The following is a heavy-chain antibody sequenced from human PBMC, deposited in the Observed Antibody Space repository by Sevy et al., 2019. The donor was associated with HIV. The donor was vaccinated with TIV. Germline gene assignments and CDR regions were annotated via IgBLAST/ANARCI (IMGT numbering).Heavy chain of an antibody. CDR3: VRRSSYSDSSGYYSFDY. CDR2: GSGSGSNT. V-gene: IGHV3-23*01. D-gene: IGHD3-22*01. CDR1: GFTFSNHV. Sequence: GGSLRLSCAASGFTFSNHVMNWVRQAPGKGLEWVSAGSGSGSNTYYADSVQGRFTITRDNSKNTLYLQMNTLRAEDTAVYYCVRRSSYSDSSGYYSFDYWGQGTLVTVSS. J-gene: IGHJ4*02.